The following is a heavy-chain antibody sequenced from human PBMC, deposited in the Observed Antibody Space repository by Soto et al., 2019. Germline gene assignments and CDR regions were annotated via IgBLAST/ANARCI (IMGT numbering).Heavy chain of an antibody. CDR2: ISYDGTNK. V-gene: IGHV3-30*03. D-gene: IGHD3-10*01. Sequence: QVQLVESGGGVVQPGRSLRLSCAASGFPFTSYGMHWVREGPGKGLEWLAVISYDGTNKFYADSVKGRFTISRDNSKNTLYRQRNTLRPEDTALYYCGGGQFPFDYRGQGTLVTVSS. J-gene: IGHJ4*02. CDR3: GGGQFPFDY. CDR1: GFPFTSYG.